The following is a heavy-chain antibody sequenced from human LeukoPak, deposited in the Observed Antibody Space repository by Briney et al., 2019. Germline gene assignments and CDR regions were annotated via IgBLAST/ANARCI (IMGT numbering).Heavy chain of an antibody. V-gene: IGHV3-23*01. J-gene: IGHJ4*02. CDR3: ASGPLLRNGYDFDF. D-gene: IGHD5-24*01. CDR1: GFTFSSYA. CDR2: ISGSGGST. Sequence: PGGSLRLSCAASGFTFSSYAMSWVRQAPGKGLEWVSAISGSGGSTYYADSVKGRFTISRDNSKNTLYLQMNSLRAEDTAVYYCASGPLLRNGYDFDFWGQGTLVTVSS.